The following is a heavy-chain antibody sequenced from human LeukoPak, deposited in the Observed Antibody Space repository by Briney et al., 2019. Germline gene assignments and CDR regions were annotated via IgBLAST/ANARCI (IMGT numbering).Heavy chain of an antibody. V-gene: IGHV4-59*11. Sequence: SETLSLTCTVSGGSISSHYWSWIRQPPGKGLEWVGYIYYSGSTNYNPSLKSRVTISVDTSKNQFSLELSSVTAADTAVYYCARVSFERSGENYFDYWGQGTLVTVPS. CDR1: GGSISSHY. J-gene: IGHJ4*02. D-gene: IGHD3-3*01. CDR3: ARVSFERSGENYFDY. CDR2: IYYSGST.